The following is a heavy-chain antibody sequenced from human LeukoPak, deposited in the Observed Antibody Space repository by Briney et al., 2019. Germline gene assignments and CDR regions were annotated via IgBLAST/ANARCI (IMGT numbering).Heavy chain of an antibody. CDR1: GYTFTGYY. Sequence: GASVKVSCKASGYTFTGYYMHWVRQAPGQGLEWMGWINPNSGGTNYAQKFQGRVTMTRDTSISTAYMELSRLRSDDTAVYYCPRSHYYYYGMDVWGQGTTVTVSS. J-gene: IGHJ6*02. V-gene: IGHV1-2*02. CDR3: PRSHYYYYGMDV. CDR2: INPNSGGT.